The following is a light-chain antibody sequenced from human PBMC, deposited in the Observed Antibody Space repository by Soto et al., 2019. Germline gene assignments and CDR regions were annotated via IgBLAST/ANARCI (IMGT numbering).Light chain of an antibody. V-gene: IGKV1-5*01. CDR1: QSISTW. Sequence: DIQMTQSPSTLSASAGDRVTITYRASQSISTWLAWYQQKPGKAPKLLIYDASALPRGVPSRFSGSGSGTKFTLTIASLQPDDFATYYCQQYETFSGTFGPGTKVDIK. J-gene: IGKJ1*01. CDR2: DAS. CDR3: QQYETFSGT.